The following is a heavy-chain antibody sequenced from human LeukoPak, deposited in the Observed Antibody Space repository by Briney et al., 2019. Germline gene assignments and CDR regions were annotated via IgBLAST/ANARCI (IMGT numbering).Heavy chain of an antibody. V-gene: IGHV1-69*04. CDR3: ARASSSWTRGRGDWFDP. D-gene: IGHD6-13*01. Sequence: GASVKVSCKASGGTFSSYAISWVRQAPGQGLEWMGRIIPILGIANYAQKFQGRVTITADKSTSTAYMELSSLRSEDTAVYYCARASSSWTRGRGDWFDPWGQGTLVTVSS. CDR2: IIPILGIA. CDR1: GGTFSSYA. J-gene: IGHJ5*02.